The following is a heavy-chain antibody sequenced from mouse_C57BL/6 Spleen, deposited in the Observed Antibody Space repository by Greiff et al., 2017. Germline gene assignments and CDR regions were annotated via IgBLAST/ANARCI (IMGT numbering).Heavy chain of an antibody. V-gene: IGHV1-26*01. CDR1: GYTFTDYY. D-gene: IGHD2-5*01. CDR2: INPNNGGT. J-gene: IGHJ4*01. CDR3: AREYYSNYVRYYDAMDY. Sequence: EVQLQQSGPELVKPGASVKISCKASGYTFTDYYMNWVKQSHGKSLEWIGDINPNNGGTSYNQKFKGKATLTVDKSSSTAYMELRSLTSEDSAVYYCAREYYSNYVRYYDAMDYWGQGTSVTVSS.